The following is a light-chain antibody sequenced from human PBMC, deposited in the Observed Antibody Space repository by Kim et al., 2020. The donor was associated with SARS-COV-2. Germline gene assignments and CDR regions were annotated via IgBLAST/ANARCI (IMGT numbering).Light chain of an antibody. CDR3: LQHVIYPYT. CDR1: QDIRNF. Sequence: SESVGDRVTITCQASQDIRNFLDWFQHKPGKVPKRLIYDASTLQRGVPARFSGSGSGTEFTLTVSSLQPDDVATYYCLQHVIYPYTFGQGTKLEI. V-gene: IGKV1-17*03. J-gene: IGKJ2*01. CDR2: DAS.